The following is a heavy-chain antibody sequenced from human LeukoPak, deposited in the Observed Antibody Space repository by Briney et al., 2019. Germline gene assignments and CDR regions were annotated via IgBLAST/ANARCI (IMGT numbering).Heavy chain of an antibody. D-gene: IGHD3-10*01. V-gene: IGHV3-23*01. CDR1: GFTFSSYG. Sequence: PGGSLRLSCAASGFTFSSYGMSWVRQAPGKGLEWVSAISGSGGSTYYADSVKGRFTMSRDNSKNTLYLQMNSLSAEDTAIYFCARGLRAYPGDVWGKGTTVTISS. CDR2: ISGSGGST. CDR3: ARGLRAYPGDV. J-gene: IGHJ6*04.